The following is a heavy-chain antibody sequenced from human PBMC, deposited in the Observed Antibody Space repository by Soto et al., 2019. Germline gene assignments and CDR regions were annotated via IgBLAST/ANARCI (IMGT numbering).Heavy chain of an antibody. J-gene: IGHJ4*02. V-gene: IGHV3-30*18. D-gene: IGHD6-19*01. Sequence: QVQLVECGGGVDQPGRSLRLSCAASGFTFSSSGMHWVRQAPGKGLEWVAVTSFDGSSGYYADSVRGRFTIARDNSNNTLYLQMNSLRAEDTAVYYCAKSPPAVAGYFDYWGQGTLVTVSS. CDR3: AKSPPAVAGYFDY. CDR1: GFTFSSSG. CDR2: TSFDGSSG.